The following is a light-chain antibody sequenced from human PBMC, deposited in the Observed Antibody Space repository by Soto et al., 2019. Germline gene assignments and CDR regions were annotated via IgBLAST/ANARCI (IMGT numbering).Light chain of an antibody. V-gene: IGKV3-15*01. Sequence: EIVMTQSPATLSVSPGERATLSCRASQSVSSNLAWYPQKPGQAPRLLIYGPSTRATGIPARFSGSGSGTGLTLTVRRQQSEDSAVYCRQQYNNWWAFGQGTEVVIK. CDR2: GPS. CDR1: QSVSSN. CDR3: QQYNNWWA. J-gene: IGKJ1*01.